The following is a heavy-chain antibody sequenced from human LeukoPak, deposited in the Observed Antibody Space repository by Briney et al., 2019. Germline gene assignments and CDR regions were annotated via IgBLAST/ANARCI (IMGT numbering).Heavy chain of an antibody. D-gene: IGHD6-13*01. CDR1: GLTFSSYE. CDR3: ASSSWYALDY. V-gene: IGHV3-48*03. CDR2: ISSSGSTM. J-gene: IGHJ4*02. Sequence: GGSLRLSCAASGLTFSSYEMNWVRQAPGKGLEWISYISSSGSTMYYADSVKGRFTISRDNAKNSLYLQMNSLRAEDTAIYYCASSSWYALDYWGRGTLVTVSS.